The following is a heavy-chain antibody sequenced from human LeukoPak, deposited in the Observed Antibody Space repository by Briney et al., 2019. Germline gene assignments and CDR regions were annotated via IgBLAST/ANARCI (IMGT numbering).Heavy chain of an antibody. V-gene: IGHV3-23*01. CDR1: GFTFSSYA. D-gene: IGHD1-26*01. Sequence: GGSLRLSCAASGFTFSSYAMSWVRQAPGKGLEWVSAISGSGGSTYYADSVKGRFTISRDNSKNTLYLQMNSLRAEDTAVYYCAKVRGYSGSHTTDYWGQGTLVTVSS. J-gene: IGHJ4*02. CDR2: ISGSGGST. CDR3: AKVRGYSGSHTTDY.